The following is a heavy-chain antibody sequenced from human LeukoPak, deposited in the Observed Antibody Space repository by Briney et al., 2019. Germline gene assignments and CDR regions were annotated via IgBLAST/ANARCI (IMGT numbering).Heavy chain of an antibody. CDR2: VSWNSGSI. Sequence: GRSLRLSCAASGFRFYDVMHWVRQAPGKGLEWVSGVSWNSGSIGYADSVKGRFTISRDNAKNSLYLQMNGLRAEDTALYYCAKENPSYGSGTRGSIDIWGQGTMVTVSS. J-gene: IGHJ3*02. V-gene: IGHV3-9*01. CDR1: GFRFYDV. CDR3: AKENPSYGSGTRGSIDI. D-gene: IGHD3-10*01.